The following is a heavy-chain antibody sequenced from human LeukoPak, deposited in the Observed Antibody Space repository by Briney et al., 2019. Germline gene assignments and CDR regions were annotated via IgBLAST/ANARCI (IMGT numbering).Heavy chain of an antibody. CDR1: GGTFSSYA. D-gene: IGHD3-22*01. V-gene: IGHV1-69*05. CDR2: IIPIFGTA. Sequence: SVKVSCKASGGTFSSYAISWVRQAPGQGLEWMGRIIPIFGTANYAQQFQGRVTITTDESTSTAYMELSSLRSEDTAVYYCARELYYYDSSGYMGIDYWGQGTLVTVSS. CDR3: ARELYYYDSSGYMGIDY. J-gene: IGHJ4*02.